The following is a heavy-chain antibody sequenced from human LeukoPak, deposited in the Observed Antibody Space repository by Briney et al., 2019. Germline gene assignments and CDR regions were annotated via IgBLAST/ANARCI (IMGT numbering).Heavy chain of an antibody. CDR1: GGTFSSYA. D-gene: IGHD4-17*01. Sequence: SVKVSCKASGGTFSSYAISWVRQAPGQGLEWMGRIIPILGIANYAQKFQGRVTITADKSTSTAYMELSSLRSEDTAVYFCARDQWVTTWGVDVWGQGTTVSVS. J-gene: IGHJ6*02. CDR2: IIPILGIA. CDR3: ARDQWVTTWGVDV. V-gene: IGHV1-69*04.